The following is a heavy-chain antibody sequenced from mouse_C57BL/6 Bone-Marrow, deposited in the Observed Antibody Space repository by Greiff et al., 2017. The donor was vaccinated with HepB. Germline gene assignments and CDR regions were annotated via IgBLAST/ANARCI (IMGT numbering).Heavy chain of an antibody. CDR2: IDPSDSET. D-gene: IGHD1-1*01. J-gene: IGHJ4*01. CDR3: ARERDYYGSRDAMDY. CDR1: GYTFTSYW. V-gene: IGHV1-52*01. Sequence: VQLQQPGAELVRPGSSVKLSCKASGYTFTSYWMHWVKQRPIQGLEWIGNIDPSDSETHYNQKFKDKATLTVDKSSSTAYMQLSSLTSEDSAVYYCARERDYYGSRDAMDYWGQGTSVTVSS.